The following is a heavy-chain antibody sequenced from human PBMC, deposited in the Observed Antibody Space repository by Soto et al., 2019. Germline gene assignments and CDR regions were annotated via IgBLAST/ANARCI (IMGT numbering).Heavy chain of an antibody. J-gene: IGHJ4*02. V-gene: IGHV4-34*01. CDR2: INHSGST. D-gene: IGHD6-13*01. CDR1: GGSFSGYY. Sequence: TSETLSLTCAVYGGSFSGYYWSWIRQPPGKGLEWIGEINHSGSTNYNPSLKSRVTISVDTSKNQFSLKLSSVTAADTAVYYCASVRAAAVIPYFDYWGQGTLVTVSS. CDR3: ASVRAAAVIPYFDY.